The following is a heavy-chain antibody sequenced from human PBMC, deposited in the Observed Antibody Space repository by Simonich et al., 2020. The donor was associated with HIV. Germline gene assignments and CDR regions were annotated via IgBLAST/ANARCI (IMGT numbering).Heavy chain of an antibody. V-gene: IGHV4-34*01. Sequence: QVQLQQWGAGLLKPSETLSLTCAVYGGSFSGYYWSWIRRPPGKGLEWIGEINHSGSTNYNPSLKSRVTISGDTSKNQFSLKLSSVTAADTAVYYCARGGYCSGGSCYPLFSRYGMDVWGQGTTVTVSS. CDR2: INHSGST. J-gene: IGHJ6*02. D-gene: IGHD2-15*01. CDR3: ARGGYCSGGSCYPLFSRYGMDV. CDR1: GGSFSGYY.